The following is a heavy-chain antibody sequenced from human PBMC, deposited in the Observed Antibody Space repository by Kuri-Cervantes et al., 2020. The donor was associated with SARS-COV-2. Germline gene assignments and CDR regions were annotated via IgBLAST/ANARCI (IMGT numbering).Heavy chain of an antibody. J-gene: IGHJ6*03. V-gene: IGHV4-59*11. CDR2: IYYSGST. CDR1: GGSISRHY. Sequence: ESLKISCTVSGGSISRHYWSWLRQPPGKGLEWFGDIYYSGSTNYNPSLRSRVTKSVDTSKNQFSLKLSSVTAADTAVYYCAREATGYYYYMDVWGKGTTVTVSS. CDR3: AREATGYYYYMDV. D-gene: IGHD2-8*02.